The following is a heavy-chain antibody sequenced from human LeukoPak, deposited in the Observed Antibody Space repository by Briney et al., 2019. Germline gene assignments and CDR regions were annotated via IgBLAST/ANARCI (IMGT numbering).Heavy chain of an antibody. CDR2: INPNSGGT. CDR1: GYTFTGYY. CDR3: ARGGIAARHDWFDP. D-gene: IGHD6-6*01. V-gene: IGHV1-2*02. J-gene: IGHJ5*02. Sequence: ASVKVSCKASGYTFTGYYMHWVRQAPGQGLEWMGWINPNSGGTNYAQKFQGRVTMTRDTSISTAYMELSRLRSDDTAVYYRARGGIAARHDWFDPWGQGTLVTVSS.